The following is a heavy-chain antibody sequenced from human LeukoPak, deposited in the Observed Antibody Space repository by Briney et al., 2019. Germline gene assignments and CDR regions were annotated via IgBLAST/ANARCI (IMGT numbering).Heavy chain of an antibody. CDR3: ARTYDFGRGPPGDAFDN. Sequence: PGGSLRLSCAASGFNFTIFGLNWVRQAPGKGPERVPYIDARSGITYYADSVQGRFTISRDDARESVFLQMDGLRVDDTAVYYCARTYDFGRGPPGDAFDNWGPGTWVIVSA. CDR1: GFNFTIFG. D-gene: IGHD3-3*01. V-gene: IGHV3-48*01. CDR2: IDARSGIT. J-gene: IGHJ3*02.